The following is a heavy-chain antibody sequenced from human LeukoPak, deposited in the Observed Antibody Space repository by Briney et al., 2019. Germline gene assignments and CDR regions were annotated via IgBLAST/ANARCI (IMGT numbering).Heavy chain of an antibody. CDR1: GGSFSGYY. Sequence: SETLSLTCAVYGGSFSGYYWSWIRQPPGKGLEWIGEINHSGSTNYNPSLKSRVTISVDTSKNQFSLKLSSVTAADTAVYYCARGRGTTYYDFWSGYGSGDYYYMDVWGKRTTVTVSS. D-gene: IGHD3-3*01. J-gene: IGHJ6*03. CDR3: ARGRGTTYYDFWSGYGSGDYYYMDV. CDR2: INHSGST. V-gene: IGHV4-34*01.